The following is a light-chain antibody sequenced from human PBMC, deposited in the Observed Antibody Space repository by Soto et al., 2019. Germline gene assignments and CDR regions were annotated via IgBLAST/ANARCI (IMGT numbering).Light chain of an antibody. V-gene: IGKV1-39*01. CDR1: QSISSY. Sequence: DIQMTHSPSSLSASVGDRVTITCRASQSISSYLNWYQQKPGKAPKVLIFAATGLQRGVPSRFSGSGSGRDFTLTISSLQHEDFATYYCQQSYQTPLTFGQGTRLEIK. CDR2: AAT. CDR3: QQSYQTPLT. J-gene: IGKJ5*01.